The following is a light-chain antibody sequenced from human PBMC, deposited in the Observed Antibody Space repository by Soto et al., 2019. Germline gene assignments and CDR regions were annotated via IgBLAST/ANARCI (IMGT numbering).Light chain of an antibody. J-gene: IGKJ5*01. CDR1: QSVSASY. CDR2: AAS. CDR3: QQRDNWPIT. Sequence: EIVMTQSPATLSVSPGERATLSCRASQSVSASYLAWYQQKPGQAPRLLIYAASSRATGIPDRFSGSGSGTDFTLTVSRLEPEDFAVYYCQQRDNWPITFGQGTRLEIK. V-gene: IGKV3D-20*02.